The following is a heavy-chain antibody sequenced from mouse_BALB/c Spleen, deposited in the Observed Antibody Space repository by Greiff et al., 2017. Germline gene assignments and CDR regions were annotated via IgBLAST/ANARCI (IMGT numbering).Heavy chain of an antibody. D-gene: IGHD1-2*01. Sequence: EVKLQESGPELVKPGASVKISCKTSGYTFTEYTMHWVKQSHGKSLEWIGGINPNNGGTSYNQKFKGKATLTVDKSSSTAYMELRSLTSEDSAVYYCARHYGYNYYAMDYWGQGTSVTVSS. CDR1: GYTFTEYT. CDR2: INPNNGGT. J-gene: IGHJ4*01. CDR3: ARHYGYNYYAMDY. V-gene: IGHV1-18*01.